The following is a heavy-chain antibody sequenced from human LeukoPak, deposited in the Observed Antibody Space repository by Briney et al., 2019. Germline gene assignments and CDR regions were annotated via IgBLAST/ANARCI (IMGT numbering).Heavy chain of an antibody. Sequence: GGSLRLSCAASGFTFSSYAMHWVRQAPGKGLEWVAVISYDGSNKYYADSVKGRFPISRDNSKNTLYLQMNSLRAEDTAVYYCARDDYGDSGFDYWGQGTLVTVSS. CDR1: GFTFSSYA. J-gene: IGHJ4*02. CDR3: ARDDYGDSGFDY. D-gene: IGHD4-17*01. V-gene: IGHV3-30*04. CDR2: ISYDGSNK.